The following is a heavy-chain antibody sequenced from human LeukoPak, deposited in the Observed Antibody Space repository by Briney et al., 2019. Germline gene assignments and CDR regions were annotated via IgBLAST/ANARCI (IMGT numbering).Heavy chain of an antibody. CDR2: ISWNSGSI. V-gene: IGHV3-9*01. CDR3: AKGLYSSGWYVAFDI. J-gene: IGHJ3*02. Sequence: GRSLRLSCAASGFTFDDYAMHWVRQAPGKGLEWVSGISWNSGSIGYADSVKGRFTISRDNAKNSLYLQMYSLRAEDTALYYCAKGLYSSGWYVAFDIWGQGTMVTVSS. D-gene: IGHD6-19*01. CDR1: GFTFDDYA.